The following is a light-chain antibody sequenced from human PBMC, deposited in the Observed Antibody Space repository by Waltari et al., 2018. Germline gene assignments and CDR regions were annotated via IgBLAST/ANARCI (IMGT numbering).Light chain of an antibody. V-gene: IGLV1-47*01. CDR3: ASWDDSHYV. Sequence: QSVLTQPPSASETPGQRVTISCSGSNSNLGSNFLYWYQQLPGTAPKLLIYRNNQRPSGVPVRFSASKSGTSASLAISGLRSEDEAVYYCASWDDSHYVFGTGTQVTVL. J-gene: IGLJ1*01. CDR1: NSNLGSNF. CDR2: RNN.